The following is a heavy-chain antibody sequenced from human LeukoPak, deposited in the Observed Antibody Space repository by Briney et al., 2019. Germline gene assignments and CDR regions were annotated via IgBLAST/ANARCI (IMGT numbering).Heavy chain of an antibody. D-gene: IGHD7-27*01. CDR3: ARENAWGYFDF. CDR2: ISSSGSTI. CDR1: GFTFSDYY. J-gene: IGHJ4*02. Sequence: GGSLRLSCAASGFTFSDYYMSWIRQAPGKGLEWVSYISSSGSTIYYADSVKGRFTISRDNAQNSLYLQMNNLRAEDTAVYYCARENAWGYFDFWGQGSLVTVSS. V-gene: IGHV3-11*04.